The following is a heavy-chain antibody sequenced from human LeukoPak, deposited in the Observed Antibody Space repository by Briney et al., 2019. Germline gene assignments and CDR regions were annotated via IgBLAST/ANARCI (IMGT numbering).Heavy chain of an antibody. Sequence: PSKTLSLTCIVSGGSISNYYWSWIRQPAGKGLEWIGRIYTSGSTNYNPSLKSRVTMSVDTSKNQFSLKLSSVTAADTAVYYCARSDSSAWPDYWGQGTLVTVSS. J-gene: IGHJ4*02. CDR2: IYTSGST. CDR3: ARSDSSAWPDY. D-gene: IGHD6-25*01. CDR1: GGSISNYY. V-gene: IGHV4-4*07.